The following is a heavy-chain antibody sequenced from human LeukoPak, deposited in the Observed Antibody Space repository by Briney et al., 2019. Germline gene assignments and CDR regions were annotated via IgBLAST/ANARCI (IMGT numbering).Heavy chain of an antibody. Sequence: SETLSLTCSVSGYSIGSGYDWAWIRQPPGKGLEWIGSINYSGRPYYNPSLKSRVTISVDTSKNQFSLKLSSVTAADTAVYYCARGGYYGSGNDFRFDPWGQGTLVTVSS. J-gene: IGHJ5*02. D-gene: IGHD3-10*01. CDR3: ARGGYYGSGNDFRFDP. CDR2: INYSGRP. CDR1: GYSIGSGYD. V-gene: IGHV4-38-2*02.